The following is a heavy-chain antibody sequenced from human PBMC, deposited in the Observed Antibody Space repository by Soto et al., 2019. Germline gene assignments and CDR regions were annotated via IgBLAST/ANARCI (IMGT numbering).Heavy chain of an antibody. D-gene: IGHD1-1*01. Sequence: QVQLQESGPGLVKPSQTLSLTCTVSGGSISSGGYYWSWIRQHPGKGLEWIGYIYYSGSTYYNPSRKSRVTISVDTSKHQFSLTLRSVTAADTALYYCARWPQLEPRFDYWGQGTLVTVSS. V-gene: IGHV4-31*03. J-gene: IGHJ4*02. CDR1: GGSISSGGYY. CDR2: IYYSGST. CDR3: ARWPQLEPRFDY.